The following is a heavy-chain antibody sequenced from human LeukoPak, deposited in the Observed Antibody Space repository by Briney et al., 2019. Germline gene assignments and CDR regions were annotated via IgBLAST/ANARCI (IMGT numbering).Heavy chain of an antibody. Sequence: GGSLRLSCAASGFTFSSYSMTWVRQAPGKGLEWVSSISSSSSYIYYADSVKGRFTISRDNAKNSLYLQMNSLRAGDTAVYYCARGGYFGSGPMDVWGQGTTVTVSS. V-gene: IGHV3-21*01. CDR2: ISSSSSYI. D-gene: IGHD3-10*01. J-gene: IGHJ6*02. CDR1: GFTFSSYS. CDR3: ARGGYFGSGPMDV.